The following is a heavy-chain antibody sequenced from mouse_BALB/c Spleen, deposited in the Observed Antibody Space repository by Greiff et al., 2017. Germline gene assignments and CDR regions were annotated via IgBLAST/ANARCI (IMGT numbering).Heavy chain of an antibody. D-gene: IGHD2-14*01. V-gene: IGHV5-6-5*01. CDR1: GFTFSSYA. J-gene: IGHJ2*01. CDR2: ISSGGST. Sequence: EVQLVESGGGLVKPGGSLKLSCAASGFTFSSYAMSWVRQTPEKRLEWVASISSGGSTYYPDSVKGRFTIARDNARNLLYLQMSSLRSEDTAMYYCARDGMRYYYFDYWGQGTTLTVSS. CDR3: ARDGMRYYYFDY.